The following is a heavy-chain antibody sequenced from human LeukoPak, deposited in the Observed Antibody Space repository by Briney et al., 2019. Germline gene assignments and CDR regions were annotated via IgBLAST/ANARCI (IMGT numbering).Heavy chain of an antibody. V-gene: IGHV3-21*01. CDR3: ARVRGFSSRDLDY. J-gene: IGHJ4*02. D-gene: IGHD5-18*01. Sequence: GSLRLSCAASGFIFNSYNMNWIRRAPGKGLEWVSSISSTSSYIYYADSVKGRFTISRDNAKNSLYLQMNSLRAEDTAVYYCARVRGFSSRDLDYWGQGTLVTVSS. CDR2: ISSTSSYI. CDR1: GFIFNSYN.